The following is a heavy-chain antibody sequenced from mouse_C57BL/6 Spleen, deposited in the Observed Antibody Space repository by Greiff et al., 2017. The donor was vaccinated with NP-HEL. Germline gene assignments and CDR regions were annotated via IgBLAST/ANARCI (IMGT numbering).Heavy chain of an antibody. CDR2: IDPSDSYT. CDR1: GYTFTSYW. V-gene: IGHV1-50*01. J-gene: IGHJ1*03. Sequence: VQLQQPGAELVKPGASVKLSCKASGYTFTSYWMQWVKQRPGQGLEWIGEIDPSDSYTNYNQKFKGKATLTVDTSSSTAYMQLSSLTSEDSAVYDCARNYGSSYWYFDVWGTGTTVTVSS. D-gene: IGHD1-1*01. CDR3: ARNYGSSYWYFDV.